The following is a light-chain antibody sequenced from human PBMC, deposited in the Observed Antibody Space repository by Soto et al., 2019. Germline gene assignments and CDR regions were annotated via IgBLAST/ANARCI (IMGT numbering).Light chain of an antibody. CDR1: SFNIGRNP. CDR3: AAWDDSLNGRV. V-gene: IGLV1-44*01. J-gene: IGLJ1*01. Sequence: QSVLTQPPSASGTPGQRVTISCSGSSFNIGRNPVNWYQQFPGTAPELLIYTNDQRPSGVPDRFSGSKSGTSASLAISGLQSDDEADYYCAAWDDSLNGRVFGTGTKVTVL. CDR2: TND.